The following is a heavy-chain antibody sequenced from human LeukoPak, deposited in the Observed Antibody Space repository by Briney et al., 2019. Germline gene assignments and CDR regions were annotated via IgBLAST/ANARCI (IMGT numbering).Heavy chain of an antibody. CDR2: ISSSSSYT. CDR1: GFTFSDYY. V-gene: IGHV3-11*06. Sequence: PGGSLRLSCAASGFTFSDYYMSWIRQAPGKGPEWVSYISSSSSYTNYADSVKGRFTISRDNAKNSLYLQMNSLRAEDTAVYYYARDRGYSGYDYRYWGQGTLVTVSS. CDR3: ARDRGYSGYDYRY. D-gene: IGHD5-12*01. J-gene: IGHJ4*02.